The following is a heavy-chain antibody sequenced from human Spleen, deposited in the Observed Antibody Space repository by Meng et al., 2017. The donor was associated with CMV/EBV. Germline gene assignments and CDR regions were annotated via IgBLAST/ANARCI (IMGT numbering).Heavy chain of an antibody. D-gene: IGHD2-21*01. Sequence: GSLRLSCTVSGGSVSSGSYYWSWIRQPPGKGLEWIGYIYYSGSTNYNPSLKSRVTISVDTSKNQFSLKLSSVTAADTAVYYRAREENCGGDCYSDYWGQGTLVTVSS. J-gene: IGHJ4*02. CDR2: IYYSGST. CDR3: AREENCGGDCYSDY. CDR1: GGSVSSGSYY. V-gene: IGHV4-61*01.